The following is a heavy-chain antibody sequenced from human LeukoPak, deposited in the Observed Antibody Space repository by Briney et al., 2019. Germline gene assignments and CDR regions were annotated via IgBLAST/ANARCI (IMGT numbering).Heavy chain of an antibody. J-gene: IGHJ4*02. CDR2: ISSSSSTI. CDR1: GFTFSSYW. CDR3: ARGPTYGDYSLYFDY. D-gene: IGHD4-17*01. Sequence: PGGSLRLSCVASGFTFSSYWMTWVRQAPGKGLEWVSYISSSSSTIYYADSVKGRFTISRDNAKNSLYLQMNSLRAEDTAVYYCARGPTYGDYSLYFDYWGQGTLVTVSS. V-gene: IGHV3-48*01.